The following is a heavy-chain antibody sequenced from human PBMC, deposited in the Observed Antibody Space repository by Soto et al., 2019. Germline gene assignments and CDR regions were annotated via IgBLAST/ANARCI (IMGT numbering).Heavy chain of an antibody. J-gene: IGHJ4*02. CDR3: ERDRQGTPWYADDY. D-gene: IGHD6-13*01. CDR1: GFTFSSYS. CDR2: ISGSGGYI. V-gene: IGHV3-21*01. Sequence: VGSLRLSCEGSGFTFSSYSMNWVRQAPGKGLEWVSSISGSGGYIYYADSVKGRFTISRDNAKNSLYLQMTSLRDEDTALYYCERDRQGTPWYADDYWGQGSLGTV.